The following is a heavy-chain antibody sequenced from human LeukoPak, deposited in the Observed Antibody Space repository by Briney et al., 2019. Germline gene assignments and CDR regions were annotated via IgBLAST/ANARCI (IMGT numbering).Heavy chain of an antibody. CDR2: IYYSGST. CDR3: ARAAYARFFDL. J-gene: IGHJ2*01. Sequence: SETLSFTYTVSGDPINSYYWRWIRQPPGKGLEWIGHIYYSGSTNYNPSLKSRVTISIDTSKNQFSLKLSSVTAADTAVYYCARAAYARFFDLWGRGTLVTVSS. CDR1: GDPINSYY. D-gene: IGHD2-21*01. V-gene: IGHV4-59*01.